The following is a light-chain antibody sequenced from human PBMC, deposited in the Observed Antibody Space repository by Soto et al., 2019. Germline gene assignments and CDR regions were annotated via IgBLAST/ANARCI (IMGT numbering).Light chain of an antibody. V-gene: IGLV2-8*01. J-gene: IGLJ1*01. CDR2: GVS. CDR3: SSYANRNNYV. Sequence: QSALTQPPSASGSPGQSVTISCSGTSSDIGGYTYVSWYQHHPGKAPKLMIYGVSKRPSGVPDRFSGSKSGNTTSLTVSGLQAEDEADYYCSSYANRNNYVFGTGTKVTVL. CDR1: SSDIGGYTY.